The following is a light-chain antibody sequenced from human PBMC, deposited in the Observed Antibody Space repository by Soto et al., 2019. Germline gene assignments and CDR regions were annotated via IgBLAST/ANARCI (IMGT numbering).Light chain of an antibody. V-gene: IGKV3-11*01. CDR3: QQRSNWPVT. CDR1: QSVSSY. J-gene: IGKJ4*01. CDR2: DAS. Sequence: EIVLTQSPATLSLSPGERATLSCRASQSVSSYLTWYQQKPGQAPRLLIYDASKRATGIPARFSGSGSGADFPLTISSLEPEDLAVYFCQQRSNWPVTFGRGTKVEIK.